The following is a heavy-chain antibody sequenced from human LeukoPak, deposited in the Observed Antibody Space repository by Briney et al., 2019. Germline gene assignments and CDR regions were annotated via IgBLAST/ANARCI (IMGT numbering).Heavy chain of an antibody. CDR3: ARDGFYYDSSGYPRGDY. CDR1: GFTFSSYS. V-gene: IGHV3-21*01. CDR2: ISSSSSYI. D-gene: IGHD3-22*01. Sequence: PGGSLRLSCAASGFTFSSYSMNWVRQAPGKGLEWVSSISSSSSYIYYADSVKGRFTISRDNAKNSLYLQMNSLRAEDTAVYYCARDGFYYDSSGYPRGDYWGQGTLVTVSS. J-gene: IGHJ4*02.